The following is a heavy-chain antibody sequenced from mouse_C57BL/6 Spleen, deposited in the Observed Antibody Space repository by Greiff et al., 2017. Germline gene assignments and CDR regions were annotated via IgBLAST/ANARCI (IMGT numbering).Heavy chain of an antibody. V-gene: IGHV1-82*01. CDR2: IYPGDGDT. CDR1: GYAFSSSW. CDR3: ARWYYYGSSLYYFDY. Sequence: QVQLQQSGPELVKPGASVKISCKASGYAFSSSWMNWVKQRPGKGLEWIGRIYPGDGDTNYNGKFKGKATLTADKSSSTAYMQLSSLTSEDSAVYFCARWYYYGSSLYYFDYWGQGTTLTVSS. J-gene: IGHJ2*01. D-gene: IGHD1-1*01.